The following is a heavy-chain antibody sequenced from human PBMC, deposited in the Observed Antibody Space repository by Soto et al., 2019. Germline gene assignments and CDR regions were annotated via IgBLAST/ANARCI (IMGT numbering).Heavy chain of an antibody. V-gene: IGHV3-74*01. CDR1: PYTFTNYW. CDR3: ARDFTGYSDS. J-gene: IGHJ4*02. D-gene: IGHD3-9*01. CDR2: INVGGTTT. Sequence: GGSLRLSCAASPYTFTNYWMHWVRQAPGEGLVWVSRINVGGTTTTYADSVKGRFSISRDNAKNTLYLQMSSLRAEDTAVYYCARDFTGYSDSWCQGTLVTVSS.